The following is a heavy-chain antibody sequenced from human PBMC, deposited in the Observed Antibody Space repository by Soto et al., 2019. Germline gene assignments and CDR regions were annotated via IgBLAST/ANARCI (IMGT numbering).Heavy chain of an antibody. CDR2: ISSSSSYI. CDR1: GFTFSSYS. CDR3: AREVVSLHYDSSGYYYYYGMDV. D-gene: IGHD3-22*01. J-gene: IGHJ6*02. Sequence: EVQLVESGGGLVKPGGSLRLSCAASGFTFSSYSMNWVRQAPGKGLEWVLSISSSSSYIYYADSVKGRFTISRDNAKNSLYLQMNSLRAEDTAVYYCAREVVSLHYDSSGYYYYYGMDVWGQGTTVTVSS. V-gene: IGHV3-21*01.